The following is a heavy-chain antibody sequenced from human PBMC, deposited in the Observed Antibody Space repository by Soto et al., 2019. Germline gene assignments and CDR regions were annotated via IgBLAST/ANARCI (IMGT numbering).Heavy chain of an antibody. J-gene: IGHJ4*02. CDR1: GFAFSSYG. Sequence: ESGGGVVQLGRSLRLSCAASGFAFSSYGMHWVRQTPGKGLEWVALIWYDGSNQYYADSVKGRFTISRDNSKNTLYLQMHSLRAEDTAVYFCTRSPPGVAGRYYFDFWGQGTLVTVSS. CDR3: TRSPPGVAGRYYFDF. D-gene: IGHD6-6*01. V-gene: IGHV3-33*01. CDR2: IWYDGSNQ.